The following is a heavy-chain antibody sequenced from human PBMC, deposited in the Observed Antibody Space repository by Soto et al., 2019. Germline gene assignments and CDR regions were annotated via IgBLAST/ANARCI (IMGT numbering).Heavy chain of an antibody. V-gene: IGHV3-64D*08. CDR1: GFTFSSYA. Sequence: GGSLRLSCSASGFTFSSYAMHWVRQAPGKGLEYVSAISSNGGSTYYADSVKGRFTISRDNSKNTLYLQMSSLRAEDTAVYYCVMKAGYYYYGMDVWGQGTTVTVSS. D-gene: IGHD6-19*01. J-gene: IGHJ6*02. CDR3: VMKAGYYYYGMDV. CDR2: ISSNGGST.